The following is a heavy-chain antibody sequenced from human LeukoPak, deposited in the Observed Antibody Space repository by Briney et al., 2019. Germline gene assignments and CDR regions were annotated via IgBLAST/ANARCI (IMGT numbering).Heavy chain of an antibody. CDR1: GGSISSYY. CDR2: IYYSGST. D-gene: IGHD2-8*01. V-gene: IGHV4-59*12. Sequence: SETLSLTCTVSGGSISSYYWSWIRQPPGKGLEWIGYIYYSGSTNYNPSLKSRVTISVDTSKNQFSLKLSSVTAADTAVYYCARDLRYCTNGPLLCRYYYYGMDVWGQGTTVTVSS. CDR3: ARDLRYCTNGPLLCRYYYYGMDV. J-gene: IGHJ6*02.